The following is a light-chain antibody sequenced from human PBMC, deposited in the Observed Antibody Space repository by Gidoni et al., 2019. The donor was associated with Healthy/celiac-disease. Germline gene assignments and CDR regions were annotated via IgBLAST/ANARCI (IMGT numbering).Light chain of an antibody. CDR3: QQRSNWPLT. Sequence: IVVTQSPATLSLSPGERATLSCRASQSVRSYLAWYQQKPGQAPRLLIYDAPNRATGTPARFSGSGSGTDFTLTISSLEPEDFAVYYCQQRSNWPLTFGQGTRLEIK. CDR2: DAP. J-gene: IGKJ5*01. V-gene: IGKV3-11*01. CDR1: QSVRSY.